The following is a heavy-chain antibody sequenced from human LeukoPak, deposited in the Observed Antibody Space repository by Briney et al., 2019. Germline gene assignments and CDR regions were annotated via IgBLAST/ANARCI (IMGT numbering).Heavy chain of an antibody. J-gene: IGHJ4*02. Sequence: GGSLRLSCAASGFTFSSYGMHWVRQAPGKGLEWVAFIRYDGSNKYYADSVKGRFTISRDNSKNTLYLQMNSLKAEDTAVYYCAKDRSIAAAGTLDYWGQGTLVTVSS. CDR2: IRYDGSNK. CDR3: AKDRSIAAAGTLDY. V-gene: IGHV3-30*02. CDR1: GFTFSSYG. D-gene: IGHD6-13*01.